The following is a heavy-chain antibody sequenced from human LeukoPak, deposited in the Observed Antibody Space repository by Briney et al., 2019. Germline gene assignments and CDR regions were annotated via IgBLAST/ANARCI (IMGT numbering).Heavy chain of an antibody. CDR1: GYTFTSYG. J-gene: IGHJ4*02. Sequence: ASVKVSCKASGYTFTSYGISWVRQAPGQGLEWMGWISAYNGNTNYAQKLQGRVTMTTDTSTSTAYMELRSLRSDDTAVYYCARRVGSADVDYFDYWGQGTLVTVSS. D-gene: IGHD3-10*02. V-gene: IGHV1-18*01. CDR2: ISAYNGNT. CDR3: ARRVGSADVDYFDY.